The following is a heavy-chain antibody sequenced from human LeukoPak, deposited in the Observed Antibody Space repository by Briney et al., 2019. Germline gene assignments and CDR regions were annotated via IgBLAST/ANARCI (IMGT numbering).Heavy chain of an antibody. CDR2: ISYDGSNK. CDR1: GFTFSSYA. J-gene: IGHJ4*02. V-gene: IGHV3-30-3*01. D-gene: IGHD5-24*01. CDR3: ARGGRDGYNFDY. Sequence: GRSLRLSCAASGFTFSSYAMHWVRQAPGKGLEWVAVISYDGSNKYYADSVKGRFTISRDDSKNTLHLQMNSLRAEDTAVYYCARGGRDGYNFDYWGQGTLVTVSS.